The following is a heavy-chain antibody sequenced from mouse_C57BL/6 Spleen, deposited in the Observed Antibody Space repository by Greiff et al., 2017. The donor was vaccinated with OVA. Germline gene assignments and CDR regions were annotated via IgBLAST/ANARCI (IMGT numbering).Heavy chain of an antibody. J-gene: IGHJ2*01. V-gene: IGHV1-80*01. CDR2: IYPGDGDT. Sequence: QVQLQQSGAELVKPGASVKISCKASGYAFSSYWMYWVKQRPGKGLEWIGQIYPGDGDTNYNGKFKGKATLTADKSSSTAYMQLSSLTSEDSAVYFCARGGLLRYRYYFDYWGQGTTLTVSS. CDR3: ARGGLLRYRYYFDY. CDR1: GYAFSSYW. D-gene: IGHD1-1*01.